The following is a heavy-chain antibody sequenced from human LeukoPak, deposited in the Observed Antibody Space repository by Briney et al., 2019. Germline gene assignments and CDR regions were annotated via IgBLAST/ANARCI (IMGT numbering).Heavy chain of an antibody. D-gene: IGHD2-15*01. V-gene: IGHV4-34*01. CDR1: GGSFSGYY. J-gene: IGHJ4*02. CDR3: ARAGYCSGGSCYDY. Sequence: PSETLSLTCAVYGGSFSGYYWSWIRQPPGKGLEWIGEINHSGSTNYNPSLKSRVTMSADTSKNQFSLKLSSVTAADTAVYYCARAGYCSGGSCYDYWGQGTLVTVSS. CDR2: INHSGST.